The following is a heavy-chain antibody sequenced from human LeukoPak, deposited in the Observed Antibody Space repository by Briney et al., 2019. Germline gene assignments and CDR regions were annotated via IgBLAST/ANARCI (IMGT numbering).Heavy chain of an antibody. V-gene: IGHV3-33*08. CDR3: ARGGHDSSGYYPSGFDY. CDR1: GFTFSGYG. Sequence: GGSLRLSCVVSGFTFSGYGMHWVRQAPGKGLEWVAVIWYDGSNKYYADSVKGRFTISRDNSKNTLYLQMNSLRAEDTAVYYCARGGHDSSGYYPSGFDYWGQGTLVTVSS. CDR2: IWYDGSNK. J-gene: IGHJ4*02. D-gene: IGHD3-22*01.